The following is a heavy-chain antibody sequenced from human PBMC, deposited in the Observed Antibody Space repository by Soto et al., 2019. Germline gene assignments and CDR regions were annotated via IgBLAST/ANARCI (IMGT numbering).Heavy chain of an antibody. J-gene: IGHJ6*02. V-gene: IGHV4-30-4*01. CDR2: IYYSGST. CDR3: ARDRMGGYGMDV. CDR1: GGSISSGDYY. Sequence: QVQLQESGPGLVKPSQTLSLTCTVSGGSISSGDYYWSWIRQPPGKGLEWIGYIYYSGSTYYNPSLQSRVTISVDTSKNQFSLKRSSVTAADTAVYYCARDRMGGYGMDVWGQGTTVTVSS. D-gene: IGHD3-16*01.